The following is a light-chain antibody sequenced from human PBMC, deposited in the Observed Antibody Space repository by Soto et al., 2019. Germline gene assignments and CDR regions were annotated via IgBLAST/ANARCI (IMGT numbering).Light chain of an antibody. Sequence: EIVLTQSPGTLSLSPGERATLSCRASQTISNTFLAWYQQRPGQAPRVLIYVASTRATGIPARFSGSGSGTDFTLTISSLQPDDFATYYCHQYNSYHTFGGGTKV. CDR3: HQYNSYHT. J-gene: IGKJ4*01. CDR1: QTISNTF. V-gene: IGKV3-20*01. CDR2: VAS.